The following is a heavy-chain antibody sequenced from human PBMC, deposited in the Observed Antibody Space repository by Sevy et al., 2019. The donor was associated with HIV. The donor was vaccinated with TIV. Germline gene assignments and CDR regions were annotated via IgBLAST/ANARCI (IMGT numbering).Heavy chain of an antibody. CDR3: ARVPDSGGRGRADY. D-gene: IGHD1-26*01. J-gene: IGHJ4*02. V-gene: IGHV3-21*01. Sequence: GGSLRLSCAISGFTFSTYSMNWVRQAPGEGLEWISSISSSGVYEYYADSVRGRFTISRDNAKNSLSLQMNGLRVEDTGVNYWARVPDSGGRGRADYWGQGTRVTVSS. CDR2: ISSSGVYE. CDR1: GFTFSTYS.